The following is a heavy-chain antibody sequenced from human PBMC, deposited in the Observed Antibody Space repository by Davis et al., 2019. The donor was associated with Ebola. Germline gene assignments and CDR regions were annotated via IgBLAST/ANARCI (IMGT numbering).Heavy chain of an antibody. Sequence: GESLKISCAASGFTFGDYWMTWVRQVPGKGLEWVGKIKYDGSGKYYVDSVKGRFTISRDNAKNSLYLQMNGLTVEDTAIYYCAKDSGWQMSPWGQGTLVIVSS. CDR2: IKYDGSGK. CDR3: AKDSGWQMSP. V-gene: IGHV3-7*01. J-gene: IGHJ5*02. CDR1: GFTFGDYW. D-gene: IGHD6-19*01.